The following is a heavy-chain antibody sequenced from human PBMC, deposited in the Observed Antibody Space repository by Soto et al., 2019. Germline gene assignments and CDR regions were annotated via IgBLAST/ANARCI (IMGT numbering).Heavy chain of an antibody. CDR3: ARVYCSGGSCYPLHHWFDP. J-gene: IGHJ5*02. CDR1: GYTFTSYG. CDR2: ISAYNGNT. D-gene: IGHD2-15*01. V-gene: IGHV1-18*04. Sequence: ASVKVSCKASGYTFTSYGISWVRQAPGQGLEWMGWISAYNGNTNYAQKHQGRVTMTTDTSTSTAYMELRSLRSDDTAVYYCARVYCSGGSCYPLHHWFDPWGQGTLVTVSS.